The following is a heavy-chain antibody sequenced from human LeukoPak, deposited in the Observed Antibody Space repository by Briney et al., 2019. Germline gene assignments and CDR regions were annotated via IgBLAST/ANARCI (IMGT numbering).Heavy chain of an antibody. CDR2: INHSGST. J-gene: IGHJ1*01. V-gene: IGHV4-34*01. CDR3: ARSVVVVAPTPTEYFQH. Sequence: PSETLSLTCAVYGGSFSGYYWSWIRQPPGKGLEWIGEINHSGSTNYNPSLKSRVTISVDTSKNQFSLKLSSVTAAGTAVYYCARSVVVVAPTPTEYFQHWGQGTLVTVSS. D-gene: IGHD2-15*01. CDR1: GGSFSGYY.